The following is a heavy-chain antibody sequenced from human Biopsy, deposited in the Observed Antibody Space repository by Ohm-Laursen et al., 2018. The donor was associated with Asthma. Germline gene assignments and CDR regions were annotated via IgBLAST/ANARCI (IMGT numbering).Heavy chain of an antibody. J-gene: IGHJ3*02. CDR3: AREMRAGRGNAFDI. D-gene: IGHD6-19*01. V-gene: IGHV1-69*10. Sequence: SVKVSCKASGYTFTSYYMHWVRQAPGQGLEWMGGIIPIFGIANYAQKFQGRVTITADKSTSTAYMELSSLRSEDTAVYYCAREMRAGRGNAFDIWGQGTMVTVSS. CDR2: IIPIFGIA. CDR1: GYTFTSYY.